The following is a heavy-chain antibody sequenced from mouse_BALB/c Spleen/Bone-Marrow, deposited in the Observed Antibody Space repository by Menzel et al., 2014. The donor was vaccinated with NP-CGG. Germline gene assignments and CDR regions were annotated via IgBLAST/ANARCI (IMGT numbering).Heavy chain of an antibody. CDR3: ARREDYDLDY. Sequence: VQLQESGAELVRPGTSVKVSCKASGYAFTNYLIEWVKQRPGQGLEWIGVINPGSGGTNYNEKFKGKATLTADKSSSTAYMQLSSLTSDDSAVYFCARREDYDLDYWGQGTTLPVSS. V-gene: IGHV1-54*01. CDR2: INPGSGGT. CDR1: GYAFTNYL. D-gene: IGHD2-4*01. J-gene: IGHJ2*01.